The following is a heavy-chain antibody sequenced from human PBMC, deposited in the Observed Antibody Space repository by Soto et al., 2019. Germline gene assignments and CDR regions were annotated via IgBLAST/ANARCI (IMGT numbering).Heavy chain of an antibody. V-gene: IGHV3-74*01. CDR3: ARAGPSPSYQYTLDV. CDR2: INNDGSKI. J-gene: IGHJ6*02. D-gene: IGHD2-2*01. CDR1: GFSFSTYW. Sequence: PGGSLRLSCAASGFSFSTYWVHWVRQAPGKGLVWVSRINNDGSKIDYADSVKGRFTISRDNARNTLNLQMNSLTAEDTAIYYCARAGPSPSYQYTLDVWGQGTTVTVSS.